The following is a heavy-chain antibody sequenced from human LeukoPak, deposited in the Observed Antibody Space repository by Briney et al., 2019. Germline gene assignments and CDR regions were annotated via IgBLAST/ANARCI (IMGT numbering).Heavy chain of an antibody. CDR1: GYSFTSYW. J-gene: IGHJ4*02. V-gene: IGHV5-51*01. CDR3: ARLTDFVDTAMVQGYYFDY. Sequence: GESLQISCKGSGYSFTSYWIGWVRQMPGKGLEWMGIIYPGDSDTRYSPSFQGQVSISADKSISTAYLQWSSLKASDTAMYYCARLTDFVDTAMVQGYYFDYWGQGTLVTVSS. CDR2: IYPGDSDT. D-gene: IGHD5-18*01.